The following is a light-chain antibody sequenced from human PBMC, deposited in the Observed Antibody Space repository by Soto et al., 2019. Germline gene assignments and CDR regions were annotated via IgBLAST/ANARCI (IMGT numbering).Light chain of an antibody. Sequence: DIQMTQSPSSLSASVGDRVTITCRAGQTITTYLNWYQQKPGKAPQLLIYSASKLQSGVPSRLSVSLSVTDFTLTITGIQTKASATQHCQRSHSNSRTYGQGKKLDI. J-gene: IGKJ1*01. CDR2: SAS. V-gene: IGKV1-39*01. CDR1: QTITTY. CDR3: QRSHSNSRT.